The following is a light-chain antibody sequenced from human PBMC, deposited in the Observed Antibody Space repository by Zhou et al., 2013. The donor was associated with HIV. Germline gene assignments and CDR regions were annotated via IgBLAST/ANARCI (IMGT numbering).Light chain of an antibody. CDR2: AAS. CDR1: QDISNY. CDR3: QQSYSIGYT. J-gene: IGKJ2*01. V-gene: IGKV1-39*01. Sequence: DIQMTQSPSSLSASVGDRVTITCQASQDISNYFNWYQQKPGKAPKLLIYAASSLQSGVPSRFSGSGSGTDFTLTISSLQPEDFATYYCQQSYSIGYTFGQGPSWR.